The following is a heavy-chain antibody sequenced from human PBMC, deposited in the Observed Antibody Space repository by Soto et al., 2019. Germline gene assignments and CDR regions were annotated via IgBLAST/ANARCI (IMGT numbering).Heavy chain of an antibody. CDR3: ARDLEPVGYFDY. J-gene: IGHJ4*02. CDR2: IIPIFGTA. D-gene: IGHD1-26*01. V-gene: IGHV1-69*12. Sequence: QVQLVQSGAEVKKPGSSVKVSYKASGGTFSSYAISWVRQAPGQGLEWMGGIIPIFGTANYAQKFQGRVTITADESTSTADMELSSLRSEDTSVYYCARDLEPVGYFDYWGQGTLVTVSS. CDR1: GGTFSSYA.